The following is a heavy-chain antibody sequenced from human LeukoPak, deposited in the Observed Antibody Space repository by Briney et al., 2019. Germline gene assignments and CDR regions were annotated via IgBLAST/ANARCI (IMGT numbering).Heavy chain of an antibody. CDR1: GDSISTYY. CDR3: ARDDSGSYHQLGV. V-gene: IGHV4-59*01. D-gene: IGHD1-26*01. Sequence: SETLSLTCTVSGDSISTYYWSWIRQPPGKGLERIGYIYYSGSTNYNPSLKSRVTISVDTSKNQFSLKLISVTAADTAVYYCARDDSGSYHQLGVWGQGTTVTVSS. CDR2: IYYSGST. J-gene: IGHJ6*02.